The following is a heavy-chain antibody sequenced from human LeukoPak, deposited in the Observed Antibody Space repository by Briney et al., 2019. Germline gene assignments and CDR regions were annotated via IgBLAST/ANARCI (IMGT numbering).Heavy chain of an antibody. J-gene: IGHJ6*02. CDR2: INPNSGGT. Sequence: ASVKVSCKASGYTFTGYYMHWVRQAPGQGLGWMGWINPNSGGTNYAQKFQGKVTMTRDTSISTAYMELSRLRSDDTAVYYCARLRGIAAAGRDYYGMDVWGQGTTVTVSS. CDR3: ARLRGIAAAGRDYYGMDV. D-gene: IGHD6-13*01. CDR1: GYTFTGYY. V-gene: IGHV1-2*02.